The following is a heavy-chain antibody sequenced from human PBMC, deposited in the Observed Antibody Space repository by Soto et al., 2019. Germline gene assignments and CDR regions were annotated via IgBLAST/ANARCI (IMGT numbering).Heavy chain of an antibody. CDR1: GFTFSSYS. CDR2: ISSSSSYI. D-gene: IGHD4-17*01. V-gene: IGHV3-21*04. CDR3: ASPGTHDYGDGLFDY. J-gene: IGHJ4*02. Sequence: GGSLRLSCAASGFTFSSYSMNWVRQAPGKGLEWVSSISSSSSYIYYADSVKGRFTISRDNAKNSLYLQMNSLRSEDTAVYYCASPGTHDYGDGLFDYWGQGTLVTVS.